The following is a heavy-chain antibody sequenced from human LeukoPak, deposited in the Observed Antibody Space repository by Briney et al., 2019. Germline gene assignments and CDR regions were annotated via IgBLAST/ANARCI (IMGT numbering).Heavy chain of an antibody. J-gene: IGHJ1*01. CDR1: GFTFDDYA. D-gene: IGHD6-13*01. CDR3: AKDNKAAAGTFQH. CDR2: ISWNSGSI. Sequence: TGGPLRLSCAASGFTFDDYAMHWVRQAPGKGLEWVSGISWNSGSIGYADSVKGRFTISRDNAKNSLYLQMNSLRAEDTALYYCAKDNKAAAGTFQHWGQGTLVTVSS. V-gene: IGHV3-9*01.